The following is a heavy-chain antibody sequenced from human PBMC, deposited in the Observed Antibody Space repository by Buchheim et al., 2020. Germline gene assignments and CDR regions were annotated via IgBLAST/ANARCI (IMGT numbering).Heavy chain of an antibody. CDR3: AKESKLGYCSGGSCYSADY. Sequence: QVQLVESGGGVVQPGRSLRLSCAASGFTFSSYAMHWVRQAPGKGLEWVAVISYDGSNKYYADSVKGRFTISRDNSKNTLYLQMNSLRAEDTAVYYCAKESKLGYCSGGSCYSADYWGQGTL. J-gene: IGHJ4*02. CDR2: ISYDGSNK. V-gene: IGHV3-30*04. D-gene: IGHD2-15*01. CDR1: GFTFSSYA.